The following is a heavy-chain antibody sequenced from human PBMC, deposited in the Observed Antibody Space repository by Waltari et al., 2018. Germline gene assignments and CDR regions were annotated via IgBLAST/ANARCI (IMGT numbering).Heavy chain of an antibody. J-gene: IGHJ4*02. CDR1: GFTFSSYG. V-gene: IGHV3-33*01. D-gene: IGHD6-13*01. CDR2: IMYDGSNK. CDR3: ARDGSSWYFFDY. Sequence: QVQLVESGGGVVQPGRSLRLSCAASGFTFSSYGMHWVRQAPGKGRDWVGVIMYDGSNKYYADSVKGRFTISRDNSKNTLYLQMNSLRAEDTAVYYCARDGSSWYFFDYWGQGTLVTVSS.